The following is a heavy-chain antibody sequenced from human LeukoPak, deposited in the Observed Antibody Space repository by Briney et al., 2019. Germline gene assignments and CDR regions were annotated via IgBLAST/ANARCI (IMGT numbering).Heavy chain of an antibody. CDR1: GFTFSSYA. CDR2: ISYDGSNK. CDR3: ARSPYRGYYYDSSGYYFGAFDI. V-gene: IGHV3-30*04. J-gene: IGHJ3*02. Sequence: GGSLRLSCAASGFTFSSYAMHWVRQAPGKGLEWVAVISYDGSNKYYADSVKGRFTISRDNSKNTLYLQMNSLRAEDTAVYYCARSPYRGYYYDSSGYYFGAFDIWGQGTMVTVSS. D-gene: IGHD3-22*01.